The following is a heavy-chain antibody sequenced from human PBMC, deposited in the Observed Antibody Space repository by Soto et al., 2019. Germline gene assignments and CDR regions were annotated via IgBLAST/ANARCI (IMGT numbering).Heavy chain of an antibody. CDR2: ISGSGGST. CDR1: GVTFSSYA. D-gene: IGHD4-4*01. J-gene: IGHJ4*02. CDR3: AKASYSNYERTTYFDY. Sequence: GGSLRLSCAGSGVTFSSYAMSWGRQAPGKGLEWVSAISGSGGSTYYADSVKGRFTISRDNSKNTLYLQMNSLRAEDTAVYYCAKASYSNYERTTYFDYWGQGTLVTVSS. V-gene: IGHV3-23*01.